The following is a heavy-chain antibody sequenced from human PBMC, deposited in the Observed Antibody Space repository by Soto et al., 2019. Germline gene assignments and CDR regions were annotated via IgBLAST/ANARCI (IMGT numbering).Heavy chain of an antibody. CDR3: ARDNGIEGSFDP. J-gene: IGHJ5*02. CDR1: GFTFSRYS. Sequence: EVQLVESGGGLVQPGGSLRLSCAASGFTFSRYSMNWVRQAPGKGLEWISYITSSSSTIYYADSVKSRFTISRDNAKDSLYLQMNSLRDEDTAMYYCARDNGIEGSFDPWGQGTLVTVSS. V-gene: IGHV3-48*02. CDR2: ITSSSSTI.